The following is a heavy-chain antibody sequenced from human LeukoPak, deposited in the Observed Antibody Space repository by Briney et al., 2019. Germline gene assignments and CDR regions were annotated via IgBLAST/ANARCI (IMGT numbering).Heavy chain of an antibody. CDR2: ISSSSSYT. CDR3: ARVSTAVSLAIDS. Sequence: PGGSLRLSCAASGFTFSDYYMSWIRQAPGKGLEWVSYISSSSSYTNYADSVKGRFTISRDNAKNSLYLQMNSLRAEDTAVYYCARVSTAVSLAIDSWGQGTLVTVST. D-gene: IGHD6-13*01. CDR1: GFTFSDYY. V-gene: IGHV3-11*06. J-gene: IGHJ4*02.